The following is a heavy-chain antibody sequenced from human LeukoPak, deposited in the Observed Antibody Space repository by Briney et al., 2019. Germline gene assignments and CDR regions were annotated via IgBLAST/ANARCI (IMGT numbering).Heavy chain of an antibody. D-gene: IGHD2-15*01. J-gene: IGHJ4*02. V-gene: IGHV4-39*01. Sequence: SETLSLTCIVSGGSVSSGGHYWGWIRQPPGKGLEWIGSIYYSGSTYYNPSLNNRVAIFIDMSKNQFSLRLNSVTATDTAVYYCARLVCGGGSCPAEFDYWGQGTLVTVSS. CDR3: ARLVCGGGSCPAEFDY. CDR2: IYYSGST. CDR1: GGSVSSGGHY.